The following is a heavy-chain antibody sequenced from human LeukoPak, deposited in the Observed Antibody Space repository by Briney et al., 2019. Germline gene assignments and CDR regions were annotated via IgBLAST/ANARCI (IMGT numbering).Heavy chain of an antibody. CDR2: ILGSGRSA. V-gene: IGHV3-23*01. J-gene: IGHJ4*02. D-gene: IGHD3-9*01. CDR3: SKWGDYDVLTGYYDSDF. Sequence: GGSLRLSCAASGFTFSSYAMHWVRQAPGKGLEWVSAILGSGRSAYYADSVKGRFTISRDNSKNSLFLQMNSLRVEDTALYYCSKWGDYDVLTGYYDSDFWGQGTLVTVSA. CDR1: GFTFSSYA.